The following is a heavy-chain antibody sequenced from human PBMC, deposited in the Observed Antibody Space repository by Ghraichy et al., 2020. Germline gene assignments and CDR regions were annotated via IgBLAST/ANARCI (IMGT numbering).Heavy chain of an antibody. D-gene: IGHD4-17*01. V-gene: IGHV3-21*01. Sequence: GSLRLSCAASGFTFSSYSMNWVRQAPGKGLEWVSSISSSSSYIYYADSVKGRFTISRDNAKNSLYLQMNSLRAEDTAVYYCARGVVDGDYGDPGMDVWGQGTTVTVSS. CDR1: GFTFSSYS. CDR2: ISSSSSYI. CDR3: ARGVVDGDYGDPGMDV. J-gene: IGHJ6*02.